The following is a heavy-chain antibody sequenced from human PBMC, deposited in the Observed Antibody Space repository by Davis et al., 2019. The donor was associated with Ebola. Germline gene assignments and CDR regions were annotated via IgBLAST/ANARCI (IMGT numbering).Heavy chain of an antibody. CDR3: AKDLQYSSSYYYGMDV. Sequence: GGSLRLSCAASGFTFDDYAMHWVRQAPGKGLEWVSGISWNSGSIGSADSVKGRFNISRDNAKNSLYLQMSSLRAADTALYYCAKDLQYSSSYYYGMDVWGQGTTVTVSS. CDR2: ISWNSGSI. CDR1: GFTFDDYA. J-gene: IGHJ6*02. D-gene: IGHD6-6*01. V-gene: IGHV3-9*01.